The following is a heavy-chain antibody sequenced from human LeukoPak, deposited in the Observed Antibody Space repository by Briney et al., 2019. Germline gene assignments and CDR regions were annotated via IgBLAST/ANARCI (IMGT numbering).Heavy chain of an antibody. CDR1: GGSFVSTTHY. Sequence: AETLSLTCIASGGSFVSTTHYWGWVRQSPGMGLQWIGSVQDGGFTYYKPSFKSRATISLDTSKNLLSLNVTSVTAADAAVYYCARMILREGFYSDIWGQGALVTVSS. CDR3: ARMILREGFYSDI. J-gene: IGHJ4*02. CDR2: VQDGGFT. D-gene: IGHD3/OR15-3a*01. V-gene: IGHV4-39*01.